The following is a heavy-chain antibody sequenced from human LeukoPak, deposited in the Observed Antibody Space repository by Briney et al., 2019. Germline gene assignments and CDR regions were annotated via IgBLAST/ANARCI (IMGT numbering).Heavy chain of an antibody. Sequence: PGGSLRLSCVASGFPFSSYWMTWVRQAPGKGLEWVANIKQDGSKKSYVDSVKGRFTISRDNSKSTLFLQMNSPRAEDTAVYYCAKDGNNFEYWGQGTLVTVPS. CDR2: IKQDGSKK. J-gene: IGHJ4*02. CDR3: AKDGNNFEY. CDR1: GFPFSSYW. V-gene: IGHV3-7*03.